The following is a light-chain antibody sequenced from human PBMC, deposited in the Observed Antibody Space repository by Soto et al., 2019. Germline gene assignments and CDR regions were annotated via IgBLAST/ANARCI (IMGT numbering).Light chain of an antibody. CDR2: AAS. V-gene: IGKV1-39*01. CDR1: QSINRY. CDR3: QQSYNTPRT. Sequence: DIQMTQSPWSLSASVGDRVTITCRASQSINRYLNWYQQKPGKAPKLLIYAASSLQSGVPSRFSGSVSGTDFTLTISSLQPEDFATYYCQQSYNTPRTFGQGTNLEIK. J-gene: IGKJ2*01.